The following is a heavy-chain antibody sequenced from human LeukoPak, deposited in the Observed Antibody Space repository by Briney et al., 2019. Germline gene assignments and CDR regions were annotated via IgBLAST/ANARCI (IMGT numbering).Heavy chain of an antibody. J-gene: IGHJ3*02. CDR1: GFTFDDYG. V-gene: IGHV3-20*04. Sequence: GGSLRLSCAASGFTFDDYGMSWARQAPGKGLEWVSGINWNGGSTGYADSVKGRFTISRDNAKNSLYLQMNSLRAEDTALYYCARDAYYDILTGYPDAFDIWGQGTMVTVSS. D-gene: IGHD3-9*01. CDR2: INWNGGST. CDR3: ARDAYYDILTGYPDAFDI.